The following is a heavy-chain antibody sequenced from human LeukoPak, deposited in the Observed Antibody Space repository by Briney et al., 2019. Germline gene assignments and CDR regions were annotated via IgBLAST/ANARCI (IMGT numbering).Heavy chain of an antibody. CDR1: GFTFSSYG. Sequence: GGSLRLSCAASGFTFSSYGMYWVRQAPGKVLEWVAFTRYDGSNKYYADSVKGRFTISRDNSKNTLYLQMNSLRAEDTALYYCAKDMRAVAHAPFDYWGQGTLVTVSS. J-gene: IGHJ4*02. CDR2: TRYDGSNK. CDR3: AKDMRAVAHAPFDY. D-gene: IGHD4-23*01. V-gene: IGHV3-30*02.